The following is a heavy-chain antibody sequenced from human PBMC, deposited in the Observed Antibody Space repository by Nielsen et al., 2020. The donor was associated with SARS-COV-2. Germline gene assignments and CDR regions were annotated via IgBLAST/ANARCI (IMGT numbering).Heavy chain of an antibody. CDR3: ARRGRRADPFDN. CDR1: GYSFDNYG. V-gene: IGHV1-18*01. Sequence: ASVKVSCKASGYSFDNYGITWVRQAPGQGLEWMGWISGYNGDTNYAQKFQGRVIMTRDTSTAYMELRSLKSDDTALYYCARRGRRADPFDNWGQGTRVTVSS. CDR2: ISGYNGDT. J-gene: IGHJ4*02. D-gene: IGHD1-26*01.